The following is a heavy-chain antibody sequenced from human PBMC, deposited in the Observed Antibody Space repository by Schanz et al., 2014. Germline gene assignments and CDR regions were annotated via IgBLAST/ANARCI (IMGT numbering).Heavy chain of an antibody. V-gene: IGHV1-69*04. CDR3: ARVSRGTRYSSSWYDY. Sequence: QVHLVQSGAEVKEPGSSVKVSCKPSGGTFVTFFFTWVRQAPGQGPQWMGRISPLLGVANYAQEFQGRLTITADTSTSTVYMEMSSLRSEDTAVYYCARVSRGTRYSSSWYDYWGQGTLVTVSS. J-gene: IGHJ4*02. CDR1: GGTFVTFF. CDR2: ISPLLGVA. D-gene: IGHD6-13*01.